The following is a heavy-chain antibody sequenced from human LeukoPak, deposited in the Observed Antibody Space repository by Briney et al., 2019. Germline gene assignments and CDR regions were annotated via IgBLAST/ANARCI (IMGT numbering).Heavy chain of an antibody. CDR1: GGSISNYY. Sequence: PSETLSLTCTVSGGSISNYYWSWIRQSPGKGLEWIGYIYYSGTTNYNPSLKSRVNISVDTSKNQFSLKLISVTAADTAVYYCARERLEHGDLIDDNYFDYWGQGTLVTVSS. CDR3: ARERLEHGDLIDDNYFDY. V-gene: IGHV4-59*01. J-gene: IGHJ4*02. D-gene: IGHD4-17*01. CDR2: IYYSGTT.